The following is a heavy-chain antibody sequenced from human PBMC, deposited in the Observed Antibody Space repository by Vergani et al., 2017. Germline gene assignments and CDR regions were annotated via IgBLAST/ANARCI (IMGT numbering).Heavy chain of an antibody. Sequence: QVQLQESGPGLVKPSQTLSLTCTVSGGSISSGGYYWSWIRQHPGKGLEWIGYIYYSGSTYYNPSLKSRVTISVDTSKNQFSLKLSSVTAADTAVYYCARENGVCYQTGTTCGGPVYWGQGTLVTVSS. J-gene: IGHJ4*02. V-gene: IGHV4-31*03. CDR3: ARENGVCYQTGTTCGGPVY. CDR1: GGSISSGGYY. CDR2: IYYSGST. D-gene: IGHD1-1*01.